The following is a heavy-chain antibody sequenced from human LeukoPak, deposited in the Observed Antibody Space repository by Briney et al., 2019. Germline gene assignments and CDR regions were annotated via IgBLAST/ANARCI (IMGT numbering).Heavy chain of an antibody. J-gene: IGHJ4*02. Sequence: SETLSLTCAVSGGPISSSNWWSWVRQPPGKGLEWIREIYHSGSTNYNPSLKSRVTISVDKSKNQFSLKLSSVTAADTAVYYCARGNDYGDYGLDYWGQGTLVTVSS. D-gene: IGHD4-17*01. CDR3: ARGNDYGDYGLDY. V-gene: IGHV4-4*02. CDR1: GGPISSSNW. CDR2: IYHSGST.